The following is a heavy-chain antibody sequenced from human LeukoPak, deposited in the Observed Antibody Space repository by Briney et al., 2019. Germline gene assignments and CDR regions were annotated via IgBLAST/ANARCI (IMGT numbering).Heavy chain of an antibody. CDR3: VRARDCSSTSCYGGMDV. D-gene: IGHD2-2*01. CDR2: ISSSSSYI. CDR1: GFSFSSSS. J-gene: IGHJ6*03. Sequence: GGSLRLSCAASGFSFSSSSMNWVRQAPGKGLEWVSSISSSSSYIYYADSVKGRFTISRDNAKNSLYLQMNSLRAEDTAVYYCVRARDCSSTSCYGGMDVWGKGTTVTVSS. V-gene: IGHV3-21*01.